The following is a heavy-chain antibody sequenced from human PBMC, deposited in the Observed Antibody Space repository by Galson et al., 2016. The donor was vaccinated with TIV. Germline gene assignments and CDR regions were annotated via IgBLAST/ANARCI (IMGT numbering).Heavy chain of an antibody. Sequence: SLRLSCAASGFTFGDYTMSWFRQAPGKGLEWVGFIRSKTYGGTTDYAASVKGRFTISRDDSNSVAFLQMNSLKTEDTAMYYCTRDVRIAVAGLFHWFDPWGQGTLVTVSS. CDR3: TRDVRIAVAGLFHWFDP. CDR2: IRSKTYGGTT. CDR1: GFTFGDYT. D-gene: IGHD6-19*01. J-gene: IGHJ5*02. V-gene: IGHV3-49*03.